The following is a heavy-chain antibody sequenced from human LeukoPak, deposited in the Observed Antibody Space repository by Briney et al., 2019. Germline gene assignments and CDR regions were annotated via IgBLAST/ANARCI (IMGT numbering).Heavy chain of an antibody. J-gene: IGHJ4*02. CDR2: ISGGGGST. D-gene: IGHD3-9*01. CDR3: AKFYDISTGYFDC. CDR1: GFTVTNAW. Sequence: GGSLRHSCVASGFTVTNAWMSWVRQSPGKGLEWVSAISGGGGSTYYADSVKGRFTISRDNSKNTLYLQMNSLRAEDTAVYYCAKFYDISTGYFDCWGQGTLVTVSS. V-gene: IGHV3-23*01.